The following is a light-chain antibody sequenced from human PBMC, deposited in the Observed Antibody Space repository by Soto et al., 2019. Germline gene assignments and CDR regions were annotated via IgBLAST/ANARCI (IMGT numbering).Light chain of an antibody. CDR1: QSVSSY. V-gene: IGKV3-11*01. CDR3: QQRSNQLT. CDR2: DAS. J-gene: IGKJ4*01. Sequence: EIVLTQSPATLSLSPGERATLSCRASQSVSSYLAWYQQKPGQAPRLLIYDASNRATGIPARFSGSGSGTDFTLTISSLEPEDFEVYYCQQRSNQLTFGGGTKVEIK.